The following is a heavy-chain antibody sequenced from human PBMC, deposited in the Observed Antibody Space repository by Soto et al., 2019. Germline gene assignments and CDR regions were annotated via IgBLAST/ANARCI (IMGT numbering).Heavy chain of an antibody. CDR2: ISGSGGST. D-gene: IGHD6-19*01. Sequence: EVQLLESGGGLVQPGGSLRLSCAASGFTFSSYAMSWVRQAPGKGLEWVSAISGSGGSTYYADSVKGRFTISRDNSKNTLYLQMNSLRAEDTAVYYCAKDFLIAVAGTYFDYWSQGTLVTVSS. V-gene: IGHV3-23*01. CDR3: AKDFLIAVAGTYFDY. J-gene: IGHJ4*02. CDR1: GFTFSSYA.